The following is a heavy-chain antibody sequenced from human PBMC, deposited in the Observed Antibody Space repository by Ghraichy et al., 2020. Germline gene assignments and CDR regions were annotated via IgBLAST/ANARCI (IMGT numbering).Heavy chain of an antibody. V-gene: IGHV4-34*01. CDR1: GGSFSGYY. D-gene: IGHD1-1*01. J-gene: IGHJ4*02. CDR2: INHSGST. CDR3: AGGRGLTTTYYFDY. Sequence: SETLSLTCAVYGGSFSGYYWSWIRQPPGKGLEWIGEINHSGSTNYNSSLKTRVTISVDTSKNQFSLKLSSVTAADPAVYYCAGGRGLTTTYYFDYWGQGTLVTVSS.